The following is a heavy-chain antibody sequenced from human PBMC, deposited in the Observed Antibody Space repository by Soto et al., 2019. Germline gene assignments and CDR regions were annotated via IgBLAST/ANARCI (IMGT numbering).Heavy chain of an antibody. D-gene: IGHD2-2*02. Sequence: QVQLVQSGAEVKTPESSLKVSCKVSGSRFSNYVISWVRQAPGHGLEWLGRIIPIFNSTKYAQNFQGRVTIPADKSTSTASLELSSLRSDDTAVYYCAREGRGKKAGYNGLVSLGYWGQGTLVTVSS. CDR3: AREGRGKKAGYNGLVSLGY. J-gene: IGHJ4*02. V-gene: IGHV1-69*06. CDR2: IIPIFNST. CDR1: GSRFSNYV.